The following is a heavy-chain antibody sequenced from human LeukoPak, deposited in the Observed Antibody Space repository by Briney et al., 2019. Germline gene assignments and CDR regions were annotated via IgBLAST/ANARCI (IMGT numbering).Heavy chain of an antibody. CDR3: ARDGHRRYYYESSDYRFDY. J-gene: IGHJ4*02. CDR1: GYTFTDYH. Sequence: ASVKVARKPSGYTFTDYHMHWLRQAPGQGIEWVGGMSAYNGNTNYVQKLQGRVTMTIDTSTSTVYMELRSLRSDDTAVYYCARDGHRRYYYESSDYRFDYWGEGTLVTVSS. D-gene: IGHD3-22*01. V-gene: IGHV1-18*04. CDR2: MSAYNGNT.